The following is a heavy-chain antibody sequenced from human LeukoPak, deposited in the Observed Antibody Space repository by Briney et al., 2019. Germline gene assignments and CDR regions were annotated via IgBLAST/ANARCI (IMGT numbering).Heavy chain of an antibody. Sequence: GGSLRLSCAASGFTFSNYALSWVRQPPGKGLEWVSAFSASGGSTFYAASVKGRFTISRDNSKNTLYLQMNSLRAEDTAVYYCGKILPGHNYDILTGYYFDYWGQGTLVTVSS. D-gene: IGHD3-9*01. J-gene: IGHJ4*02. V-gene: IGHV3-23*01. CDR2: FSASGGST. CDR1: GFTFSNYA. CDR3: GKILPGHNYDILTGYYFDY.